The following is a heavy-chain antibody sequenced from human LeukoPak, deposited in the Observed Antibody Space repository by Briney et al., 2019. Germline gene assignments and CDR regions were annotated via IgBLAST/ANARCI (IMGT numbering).Heavy chain of an antibody. CDR1: GFTFSSYA. CDR3: AKGGQWLVYYFDY. CDR2: ISGSGGST. V-gene: IGHV3-23*01. Sequence: GGSLRLSCAASGFTFSSYAMSWVRQAPGKGLGLVSAISGSGGSTYYADSVKGRFTISRDNSKNTLYLQMNSLRAEDTAVYYCAKGGQWLVYYFDYWGQGTLVTVSS. J-gene: IGHJ4*02. D-gene: IGHD6-19*01.